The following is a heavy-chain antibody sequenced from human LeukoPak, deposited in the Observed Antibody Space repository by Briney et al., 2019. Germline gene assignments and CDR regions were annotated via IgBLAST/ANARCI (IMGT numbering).Heavy chain of an antibody. CDR2: IYSGGNT. V-gene: IGHV3-53*01. Sequence: GESLRLSCAASGFTVSINYMSWVRQAPGKGLEWVPVIYSGGNTYYADSVKGRFTISRDNSKNTVYLQMNSLRAEDTAVYYCARGETSSYDYWGQGTLVTVSS. CDR3: ARGETSSYDY. CDR1: GFTVSINY. J-gene: IGHJ4*02. D-gene: IGHD2-2*01.